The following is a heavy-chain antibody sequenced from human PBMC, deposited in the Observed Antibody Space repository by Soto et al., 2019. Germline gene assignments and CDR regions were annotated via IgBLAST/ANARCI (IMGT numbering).Heavy chain of an antibody. CDR2: IDPSDSYT. Sequence: GESLKISCKASGYTFTSNWISWVRQVPGKGLEWLGRIDPSDSYTHYNPSFQGQVTISADQSITTAYLQWSSLRASDTAIYYCASGSRDCSGGSCYSHWGQGTLVTVSS. CDR3: ASGSRDCSGGSCYSH. CDR1: GYTFTSNW. J-gene: IGHJ4*02. D-gene: IGHD2-15*01. V-gene: IGHV5-10-1*04.